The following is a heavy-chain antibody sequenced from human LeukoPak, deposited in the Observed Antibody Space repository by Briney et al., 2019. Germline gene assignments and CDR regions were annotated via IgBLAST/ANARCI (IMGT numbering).Heavy chain of an antibody. J-gene: IGHJ4*02. V-gene: IGHV3-23*01. D-gene: IGHD3-3*01. Sequence: PGGSLRLSCAASGFTFSSYAMSWVRQAPGKGLEWVSAISGSGGSTYYADSVKGRFTISRDNSKNTLYLQMNSLRSEDTAVYYCAAGGYDFWSGYYPSDYWGQGTLVTVSS. CDR1: GFTFSSYA. CDR3: AAGGYDFWSGYYPSDY. CDR2: ISGSGGST.